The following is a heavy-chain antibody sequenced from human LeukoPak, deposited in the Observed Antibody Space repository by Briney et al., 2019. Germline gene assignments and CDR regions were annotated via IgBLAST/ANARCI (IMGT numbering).Heavy chain of an antibody. D-gene: IGHD4-23*01. CDR3: ARDNSVEDTAWWFDP. CDR1: GGTFSSYA. V-gene: IGHV1-69*06. CDR2: IIPIFGTA. Sequence: ASVKVSCKASGGTFSSYAISWVRQAPGQGLEWMGGIIPIFGTANYAQKFQGRVTIAADKSTSTAYMELSSLRSEDTAVYYCARDNSVEDTAWWFDPWGQGTLVTVSS. J-gene: IGHJ5*02.